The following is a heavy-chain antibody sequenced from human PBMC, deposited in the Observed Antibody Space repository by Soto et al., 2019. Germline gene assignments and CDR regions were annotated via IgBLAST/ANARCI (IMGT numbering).Heavy chain of an antibody. CDR2: ISGSGGST. J-gene: IGHJ4*01. V-gene: IGHV3-23*01. Sequence: GGSLRLSCAASGFTFSNYAVTWVRQAPGKGLEWVSTISGSGGSTYYADSVKGRFTISRDNAKNTMYLQMNSLRVEDTAVYYCARDRGGDFPLDYWGHGTLVTVSS. D-gene: IGHD3-16*01. CDR1: GFTFSNYA. CDR3: ARDRGGDFPLDY.